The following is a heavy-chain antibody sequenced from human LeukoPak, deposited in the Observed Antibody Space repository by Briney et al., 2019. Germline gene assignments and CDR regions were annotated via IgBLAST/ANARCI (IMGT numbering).Heavy chain of an antibody. D-gene: IGHD3-10*01. CDR3: ARWFGESPKYYFDY. V-gene: IGHV4-31*03. CDR1: GGSISSGGYY. J-gene: IGHJ4*02. Sequence: SETLSLTCTVSGGSISSGGYYWSWIRQHPGKGLEWIGYIYYSGSTYYNPSLKSRVTISVDTSKNQFSLKLSSVTAADTAVYYCARWFGESPKYYFDYWGQGTLVTVSS. CDR2: IYYSGST.